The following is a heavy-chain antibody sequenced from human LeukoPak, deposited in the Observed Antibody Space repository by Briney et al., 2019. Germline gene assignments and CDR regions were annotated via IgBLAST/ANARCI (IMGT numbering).Heavy chain of an antibody. CDR3: SSGNSHAFDI. CDR1: GFTFSSYW. V-gene: IGHV3-74*01. CDR2: INSDGSST. D-gene: IGHD4-23*01. J-gene: IGHJ3*02. Sequence: PGGSLRLSCAASGFTFSSYWWPGVPQAPGKGLVWVSRINSDGSSTSYADSVKGRFTISRDNAKNTLYLQMNNLRAEDTAVYYCSSGNSHAFDIWGQGTMVTVSS.